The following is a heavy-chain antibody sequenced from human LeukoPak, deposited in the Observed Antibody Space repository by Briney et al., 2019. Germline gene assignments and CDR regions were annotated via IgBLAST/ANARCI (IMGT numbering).Heavy chain of an antibody. J-gene: IGHJ4*02. CDR1: GLTFSDYA. CDR3: AKYYYDSSGYSDY. V-gene: IGHV3-30*04. Sequence: GRSLRLSCAASGLTFSDYAMHWVRQAPGKGLEWVAVIAYDGSNKFYADSVKDRFTISRDNSKNTLYLQMNSLRAEDTAVYYCAKYYYDSSGYSDYWGQGTLVTVSS. CDR2: IAYDGSNK. D-gene: IGHD3-22*01.